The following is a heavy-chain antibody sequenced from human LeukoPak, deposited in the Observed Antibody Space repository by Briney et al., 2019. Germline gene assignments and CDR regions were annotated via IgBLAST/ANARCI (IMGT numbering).Heavy chain of an antibody. J-gene: IGHJ5*02. V-gene: IGHV3-23*01. CDR1: GFTFNTYA. CDR2: ISGSGGST. Sequence: PGGSLRLSCAASGFTFNTYAMSWVRQAPGKGLEWISAISGSGGSTYYADSVKGRFTISRDNSKNTLYLQMNSLRAEDTAVYYCARAPVATWFDPWGQGTLVTVSS. D-gene: IGHD2-2*01. CDR3: ARAPVATWFDP.